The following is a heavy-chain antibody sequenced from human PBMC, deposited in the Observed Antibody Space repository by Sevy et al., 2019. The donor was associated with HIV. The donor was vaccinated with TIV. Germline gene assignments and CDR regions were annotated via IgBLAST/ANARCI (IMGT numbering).Heavy chain of an antibody. D-gene: IGHD3-3*01. CDR3: ARGTPFWSGSYYFHS. CDR1: GYTFTGYQ. Sequence: ASVKVSCKASGYTFTGYQIHWVRQAPGQGLQWMGWINPNSDGTNFAQKFQGRVTMTTDTSINTAYMELGRLRSDDTAVYYCARGTPFWSGSYYFHSWGQGTLVTVSS. J-gene: IGHJ4*02. V-gene: IGHV1-2*02. CDR2: INPNSDGT.